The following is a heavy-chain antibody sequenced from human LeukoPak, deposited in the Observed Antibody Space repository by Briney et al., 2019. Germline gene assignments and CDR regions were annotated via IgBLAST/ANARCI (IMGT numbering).Heavy chain of an antibody. V-gene: IGHV3-15*01. Sequence: GGSLRLSCAASGFTVSSNYMSWVRQAPGKGLEWVGRIKSKTDGGTTDYAAPVKGRFTISRDDSKNTLYLQMNSLKTEDTAVYYCTTESLEYSSSWGFDYWGQGTLVTVSS. D-gene: IGHD6-6*01. J-gene: IGHJ4*02. CDR1: GFTVSSNY. CDR3: TTESLEYSSSWGFDY. CDR2: IKSKTDGGTT.